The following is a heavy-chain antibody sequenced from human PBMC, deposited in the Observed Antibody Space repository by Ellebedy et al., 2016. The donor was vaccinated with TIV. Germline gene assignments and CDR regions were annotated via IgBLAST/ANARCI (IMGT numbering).Heavy chain of an antibody. CDR3: AREVGGGGAY. J-gene: IGHJ4*02. CDR1: GFSFSSYW. V-gene: IGHV3-7*01. Sequence: GGSLRLXXAASGFSFSSYWMNWVRQAPGKGLEWVANINQDGSVKYYVDSLKGRFTISRDNAKNSLYLQMNSQRPEDTAVYYCAREVGGGGAYWGQGTLVTVSS. D-gene: IGHD2-21*01. CDR2: INQDGSVK.